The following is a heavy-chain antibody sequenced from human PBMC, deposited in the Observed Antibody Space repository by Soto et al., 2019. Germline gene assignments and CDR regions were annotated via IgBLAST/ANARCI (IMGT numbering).Heavy chain of an antibody. CDR2: IYYSGST. D-gene: IGHD3-3*01. CDR3: VRDQAEKNFWSGSPGMDV. V-gene: IGHV4-30-4*01. J-gene: IGHJ6*02. CDR1: GGSISSGDYY. Sequence: PSETLSLTCTVSGGSISSGDYYWSWLRQPPGKGLEWIGYIYYSGSTYYNPSLKSRVTISVDTSKNQFSLKLSSVTAADTAVYYCVRDQAEKNFWSGSPGMDVWGQGTTVTVSS.